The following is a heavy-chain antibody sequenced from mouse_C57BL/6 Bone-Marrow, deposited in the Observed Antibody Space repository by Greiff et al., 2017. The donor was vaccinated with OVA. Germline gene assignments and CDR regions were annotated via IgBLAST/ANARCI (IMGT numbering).Heavy chain of an antibody. CDR3: ARPGRGYFDV. CDR1: GYTFTSYW. J-gene: IGHJ1*03. V-gene: IGHV1-64*01. Sequence: VQLQQPGAELVKPGASVKLSCKASGYTFTSYWMHWVKQRPGQGLEWIGMIHPNSGSTNYNEKFKSKATLTVDKSSSTAYMHLSSLTSEDSAVYDCARPGRGYFDVWGTGTTVTVSS. CDR2: IHPNSGST. D-gene: IGHD3-1*01.